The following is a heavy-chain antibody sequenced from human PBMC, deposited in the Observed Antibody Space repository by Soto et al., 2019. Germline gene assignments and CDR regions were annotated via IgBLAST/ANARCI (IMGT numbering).Heavy chain of an antibody. V-gene: IGHV3-53*04. D-gene: IGHD6-13*01. CDR2: IYSGGST. CDR1: GFTGSSNY. Sequence: VRSMRVSCAAAGFTGSSNYRSWVSKDPGKGLEWVSVIYSGGSTYYADSVKGRFTISRHNSKNTLYLQMNSLRAEDTAVYYCAKLAAAEDAFDIWGQGTMVTVSS. CDR3: AKLAAAEDAFDI. J-gene: IGHJ3*02.